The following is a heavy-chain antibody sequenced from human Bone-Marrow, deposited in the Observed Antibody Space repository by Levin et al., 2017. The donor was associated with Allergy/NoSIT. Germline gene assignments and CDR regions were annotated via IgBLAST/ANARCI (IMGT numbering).Heavy chain of an antibody. J-gene: IGHJ4*02. CDR1: GFSFSTSA. CDR3: ARNWRGIDY. D-gene: IGHD1-1*01. Sequence: GGSLRLSCVASGFSFSTSAMSWVRQAPEKGLEWVSTFSVTGGNTYYAESVRGRFSIFRDNSKNTLYLQMNSLRAEDTAVYFCARNWRGIDYWGRGILVAVSS. CDR2: FSVTGGNT. V-gene: IGHV3-23*01.